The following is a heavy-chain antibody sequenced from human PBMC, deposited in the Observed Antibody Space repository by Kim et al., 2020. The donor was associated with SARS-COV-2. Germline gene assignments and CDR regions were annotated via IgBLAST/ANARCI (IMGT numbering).Heavy chain of an antibody. CDR2: INGDASSI. CDR3: ARFNVETTLGY. CDR1: GFTFSSYW. V-gene: IGHV3-74*01. Sequence: GGSLRLSCATSGFTFSSYWMHWVRQAPGKGLVWVSRINGDASSINYADSVKGRFTISRDNAKNTRYLQMNSLRAEDAAVYYCARFNVETTLGYWGQGTLVTVSS. J-gene: IGHJ4*02. D-gene: IGHD5-18*01.